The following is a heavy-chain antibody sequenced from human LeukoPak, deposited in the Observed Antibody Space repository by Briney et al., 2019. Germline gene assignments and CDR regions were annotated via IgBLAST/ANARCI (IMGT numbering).Heavy chain of an antibody. Sequence: SETLSLTCTVSGGSITSGGHYWCWIRQHPGKGLEWIGYISYSGTTYYNPSLKSRVTISLGTSKNQFSLQLSSVTAADTAVYYCARASHLGELSLGYWGQGTLVTVSS. D-gene: IGHD3-16*02. CDR3: ARASHLGELSLGY. CDR2: ISYSGTT. J-gene: IGHJ4*02. CDR1: GGSITSGGHY. V-gene: IGHV4-31*03.